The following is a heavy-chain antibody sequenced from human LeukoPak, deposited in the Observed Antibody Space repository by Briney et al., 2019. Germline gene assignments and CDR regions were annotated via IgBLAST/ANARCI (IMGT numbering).Heavy chain of an antibody. Sequence: ASVKVSCKASGYTFTSYGISWVRQAPGQGLEWMGWISAYNGNTNYAQKLQGRVTMTTDTSTSTAYMELRSLRSDDTAVYYCARGTIAAPLGYYYYMDVWGKGTTVTVSS. CDR2: ISAYNGNT. CDR1: GYTFTSYG. D-gene: IGHD6-6*01. V-gene: IGHV1-18*01. J-gene: IGHJ6*03. CDR3: ARGTIAAPLGYYYYMDV.